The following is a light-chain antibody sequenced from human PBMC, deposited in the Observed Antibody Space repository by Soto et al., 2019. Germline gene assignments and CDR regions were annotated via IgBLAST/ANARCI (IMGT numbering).Light chain of an antibody. Sequence: DIQMTQSPSTLSASVGDRVTITCRASQSISTWLAWYLQKPGKAPKLLIYDASSLESGVPLRFSGSGSGTEFTLTISSLQPDDFATYYCQQYNSYCTFGQGTKLEIK. J-gene: IGKJ2*02. CDR3: QQYNSYCT. CDR1: QSISTW. CDR2: DAS. V-gene: IGKV1-5*01.